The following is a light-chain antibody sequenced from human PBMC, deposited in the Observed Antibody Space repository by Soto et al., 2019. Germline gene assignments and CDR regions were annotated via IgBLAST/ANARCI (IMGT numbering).Light chain of an antibody. V-gene: IGKV1-39*01. J-gene: IGKJ2*01. CDR2: AAS. CDR1: QSMGRY. Sequence: DIQMTQSPSSLSASVGDRVAIACRASQSMGRYLNWYQQKPGKAPKLLIYAASSLQSGVPSRISGSGSGTDFTLIISSLQPEDSATYYCQQSYSTPYTFGQGTKLEIK. CDR3: QQSYSTPYT.